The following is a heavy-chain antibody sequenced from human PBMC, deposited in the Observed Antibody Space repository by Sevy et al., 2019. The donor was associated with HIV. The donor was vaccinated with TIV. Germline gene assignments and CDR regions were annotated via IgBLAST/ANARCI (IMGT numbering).Heavy chain of an antibody. V-gene: IGHV3-49*03. Sequence: GGYLRLSCTSSGFTFGDYAMSWFRQAPGKGLEWVAFIRRNSHEPYGGTTEYAASVKGRFTISRDDSKSIAYLQMNSLKTEDTAVYYCTRALATAHTPEYYFDYWGHGILVTVSS. CDR1: GFTFGDYA. D-gene: IGHD5-12*01. CDR3: TRALATAHTPEYYFDY. J-gene: IGHJ4*01. CDR2: IRRNSHEPYGGTT.